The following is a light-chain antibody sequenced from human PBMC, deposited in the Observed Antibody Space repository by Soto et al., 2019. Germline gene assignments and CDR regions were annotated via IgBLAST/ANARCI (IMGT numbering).Light chain of an antibody. CDR1: QDITRS. CDR2: DAS. V-gene: IGKV1-13*02. J-gene: IGKJ5*01. CDR3: QQFHTYPIT. Sequence: AIQLTQSPPSLSASVGDRITITCRASQDITRSLAWYQQQQGRPPKLLIYDASILQTGVPSKFRGSGSGTDFTLTISGLQPEDFATYSCQQFHTYPITFGQGKRLEIK.